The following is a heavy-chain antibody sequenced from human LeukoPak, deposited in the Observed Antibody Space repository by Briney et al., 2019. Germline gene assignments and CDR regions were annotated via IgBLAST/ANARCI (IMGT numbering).Heavy chain of an antibody. CDR1: GYTFTGYY. D-gene: IGHD2-2*01. J-gene: IGHJ5*02. Sequence: GASVKVSCKASGYTFTGYYMHWVRQAPGQGPEWMGWINPNSGGTNYAQKFQGRVTMTRDTSISTAYMELSRLRSDDTAVYCCARGEALGYCSSTSCHNWFDPWGQGTLVTVSS. V-gene: IGHV1-2*02. CDR3: ARGEALGYCSSTSCHNWFDP. CDR2: INPNSGGT.